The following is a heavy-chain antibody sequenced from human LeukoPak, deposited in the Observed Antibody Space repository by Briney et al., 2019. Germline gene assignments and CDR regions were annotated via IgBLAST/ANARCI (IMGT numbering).Heavy chain of an antibody. CDR2: IWYDGSEK. J-gene: IGHJ6*02. Sequence: GGSLRLSCTASGFSFSDYAMHWVRQAPGKGLEWVAVIWYDGSEKYYVDSVKGRFTISRDNSKNTLYLQMSSLRAEDTAVYYCARGEEGSHQGVDVWGQGTTVTVSS. CDR3: ARGEEGSHQGVDV. V-gene: IGHV3-33*01. CDR1: GFSFSDYA.